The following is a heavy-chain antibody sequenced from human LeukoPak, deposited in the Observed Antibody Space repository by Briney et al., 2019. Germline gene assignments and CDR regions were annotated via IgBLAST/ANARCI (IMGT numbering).Heavy chain of an antibody. V-gene: IGHV1-18*01. CDR2: ISAYNGNT. D-gene: IGHD6-13*01. J-gene: IGHJ4*02. Sequence: GASVKVSCKASGYTFTSYGISWVRQAPGQGLEWMGWISAYNGNTNYAQKLQGRVTMTTDTSTSTAYMELRSLRSDDTAVYYCARTFSPEAAAAGLESDYWGQGTLVTVSS. CDR1: GYTFTSYG. CDR3: ARTFSPEAAAAGLESDY.